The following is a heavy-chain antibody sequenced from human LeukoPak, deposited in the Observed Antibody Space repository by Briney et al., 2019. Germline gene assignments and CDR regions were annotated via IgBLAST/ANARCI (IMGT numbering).Heavy chain of an antibody. CDR3: ARGGYSYGFDY. D-gene: IGHD5-18*01. CDR2: IYSGGST. Sequence: GGSLRLSCAASGFTVSSNYMSWVRQAPGEGVEWVSVIYSGGSTYYTDSVKGRFTISRDNSKNTLYLQMNSLRAEDTAVYYCARGGYSYGFDYWGQGTLVTVSS. V-gene: IGHV3-53*01. CDR1: GFTVSSNY. J-gene: IGHJ4*02.